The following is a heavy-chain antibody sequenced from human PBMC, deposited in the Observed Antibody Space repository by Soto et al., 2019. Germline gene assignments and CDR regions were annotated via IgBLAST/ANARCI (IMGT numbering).Heavy chain of an antibody. Sequence: GVSLRLSCAASGFTFRSFTMNWVRQAPGKGLEWVSTISSNSAYIYYTDALRGRFTISRDNAKNSLHLQMNSLRAEDTAVYYCTRDASRDSSARGWFDPWGPGTLVTVSS. CDR3: TRDASRDSSARGWFDP. D-gene: IGHD6-13*01. J-gene: IGHJ5*02. V-gene: IGHV3-21*01. CDR2: ISSNSAYI. CDR1: GFTFRSFT.